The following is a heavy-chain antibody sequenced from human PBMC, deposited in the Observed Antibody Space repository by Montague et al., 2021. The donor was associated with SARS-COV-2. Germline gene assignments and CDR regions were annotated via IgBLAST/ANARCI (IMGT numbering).Heavy chain of an antibody. J-gene: IGHJ4*02. CDR3: ARFGSGTLEFDL. D-gene: IGHD1-26*01. Sequence: TLSLTCTVSGASISTGIYYWSWIRQPAGKGLDWIVRLRTTGHSDYTRSLEVRDFMSVDASTNHFSLSLTSVTAADTAVYFCARFGSGTLEFDLWGQGTLVTVSS. V-gene: IGHV4-61*02. CDR1: GASISTGIYY. CDR2: LRTTGHS.